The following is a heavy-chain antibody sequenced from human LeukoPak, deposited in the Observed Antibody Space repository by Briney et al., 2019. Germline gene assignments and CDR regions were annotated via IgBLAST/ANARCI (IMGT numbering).Heavy chain of an antibody. CDR2: IYYSGST. V-gene: IGHV4-39*01. J-gene: IGHJ4*02. Sequence: SETLSLTCTVSGGSISTTSYYWGWIRQPPGKGLEWIGSIYYSGSTYYNPPFKSRVTMSVHTSKNQFSLKLSSVTAADTAVYYCARHAHFDFWSGFYLDYWGQGTLVTVSS. D-gene: IGHD3-3*01. CDR1: GGSISTTSYY. CDR3: ARHAHFDFWSGFYLDY.